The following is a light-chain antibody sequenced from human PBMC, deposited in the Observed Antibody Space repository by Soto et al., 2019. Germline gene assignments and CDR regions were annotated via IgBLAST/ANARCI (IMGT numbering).Light chain of an antibody. CDR1: QTVSSSY. CDR2: DAS. V-gene: IGKV3D-20*01. Sequence: TVMTQSPATLSVSPGDTATLSCRSSQTVSSSYLAWYQLKPGLAPRLLFYDASNRAPGIPDRFSGSGSGTDFTLTISGLEPEDFAVYYCQQYGSPPLTFGGGTKVDIK. CDR3: QQYGSPPLT. J-gene: IGKJ4*01.